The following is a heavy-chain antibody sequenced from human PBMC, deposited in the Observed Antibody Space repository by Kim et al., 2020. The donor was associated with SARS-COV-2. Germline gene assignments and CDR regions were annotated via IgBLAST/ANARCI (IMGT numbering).Heavy chain of an antibody. CDR2: INHSGST. D-gene: IGHD3-22*01. J-gene: IGHJ4*02. V-gene: IGHV4-34*01. CDR3: ARGPNLFYYDSSGYFADY. Sequence: SETLSLTCAVYGGSFSGYYWSWIRQPPGKGLEWIGEINHSGSTNYNPSLKSRVTISVDTSKNQFSLKLSSVTAADTAVYYCARGPNLFYYDSSGYFADYWGQETLVTVSS. CDR1: GGSFSGYY.